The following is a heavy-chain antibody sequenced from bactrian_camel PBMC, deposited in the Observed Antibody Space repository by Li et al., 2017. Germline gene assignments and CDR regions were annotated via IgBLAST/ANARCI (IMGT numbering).Heavy chain of an antibody. CDR3: AADMRVYGGLVLLPAGFRS. V-gene: IGHV3S25*01. D-gene: IGHD1*01. J-gene: IGHJ4*01. CDR1: GSTSSRHC. CDR2: IVTGGGNT. Sequence: QLVESGGGTVQAGGSLRLSCAVTGSTSSRHCMAWFRQAPGKEREGVAAIVTGGGNTYYAGSVDGRFTISQDNAKNTVYLQMNSLKPEDTAMYYCAADMRVYGGLVLLPAGFRSWGQGTQVTVS.